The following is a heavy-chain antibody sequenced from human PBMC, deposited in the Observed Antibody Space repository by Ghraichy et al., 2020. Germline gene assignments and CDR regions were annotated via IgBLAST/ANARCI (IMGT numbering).Heavy chain of an antibody. CDR3: AKGHGVRVATIVVPFDY. D-gene: IGHD5-12*01. CDR2: ISGSGGST. J-gene: IGHJ4*02. Sequence: GGSLRLSCAASGFIFSSYAMSWVRQAPGKGLEWVSAISGSGGSTYYADSVKGRFTISRDNSKNTLYLQMNSLRAEDTAVYYCAKGHGVRVATIVVPFDYWGQGILVTVSS. V-gene: IGHV3-23*01. CDR1: GFIFSSYA.